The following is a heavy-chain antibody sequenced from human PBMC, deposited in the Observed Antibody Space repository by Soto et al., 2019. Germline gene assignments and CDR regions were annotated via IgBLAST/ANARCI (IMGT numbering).Heavy chain of an antibody. CDR2: IDHSGST. CDR3: VRGLRYSGMDV. V-gene: IGHV4-34*01. Sequence: QVQLQQWGAGLLKPSETLSLTCAVSGGSFSAYYWTWIRQPPGRGLEWIGEIDHSGSTNYNPSLEGRVTKSIDTAKNRFSLNVTSVAAADTAVYYCVRGLRYSGMDVWGQGTTDTVS. J-gene: IGHJ6*02. CDR1: GGSFSAYY. D-gene: IGHD2-15*01.